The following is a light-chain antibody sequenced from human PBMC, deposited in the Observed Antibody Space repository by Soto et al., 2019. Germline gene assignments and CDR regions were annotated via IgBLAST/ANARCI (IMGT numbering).Light chain of an antibody. Sequence: PGTLSLSPGERATLSCRASQSVSSDYLAWYQQKPGQAPRLLIYGASSRATGIPDRFSGSGSGTDFTLTISRLEPDDFAMYYCQQYGSSPRTFGQGTKVDIK. CDR1: QSVSSDY. CDR2: GAS. V-gene: IGKV3-20*01. CDR3: QQYGSSPRT. J-gene: IGKJ1*01.